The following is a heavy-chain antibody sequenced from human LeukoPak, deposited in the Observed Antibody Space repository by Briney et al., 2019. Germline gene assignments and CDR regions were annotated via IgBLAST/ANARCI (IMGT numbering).Heavy chain of an antibody. D-gene: IGHD6-6*01. V-gene: IGHV3-11*04. CDR3: ARRGGSSSRRSPIDY. CDR1: GFTFSDYY. CDR2: IGGSGPTI. J-gene: IGHJ4*02. Sequence: GGSLRLSRAASGFTFSDYYMTWIRQAPGKGLEWVSYIGGSGPTIYYADSVKGRFTISRDNAKNSLHLQMNGLRAEDTAVYYCARRGGSSSRRSPIDYWGQGTLVTVSS.